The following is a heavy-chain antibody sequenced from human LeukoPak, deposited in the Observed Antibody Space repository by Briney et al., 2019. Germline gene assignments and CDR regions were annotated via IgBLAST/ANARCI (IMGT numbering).Heavy chain of an antibody. CDR3: TRDLQWDDILTGYYKSYYYMDV. Sequence: GGSLRLSCAASGFTLSSYAMNWVRQAPGKGLEWVSAISGNGNAYYADSVKGRFTISRDNSKNTLYLQMNSLKTEDTAVYYCTRDLQWDDILTGYYKSYYYMDVWGKGTTVTVSS. V-gene: IGHV3-23*01. D-gene: IGHD3-9*01. CDR1: GFTLSSYA. CDR2: ISGNGNA. J-gene: IGHJ6*03.